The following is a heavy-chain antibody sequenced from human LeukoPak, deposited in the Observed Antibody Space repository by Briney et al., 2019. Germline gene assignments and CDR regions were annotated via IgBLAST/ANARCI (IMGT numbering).Heavy chain of an antibody. CDR1: GYTFTSYY. CDR3: ARSGYSSSWSQENYYFDY. D-gene: IGHD6-13*01. Sequence: GASVKVSCKASGYTFTSYYMHWVRQAPGQGLEWMGIINPSGGSTSYAQKFQGRVTMTRDTSTSTVYMELSSLRSEDTAVYYCARSGYSSSWSQENYYFDYWGQGTLVTVSS. CDR2: INPSGGST. V-gene: IGHV1-46*01. J-gene: IGHJ4*02.